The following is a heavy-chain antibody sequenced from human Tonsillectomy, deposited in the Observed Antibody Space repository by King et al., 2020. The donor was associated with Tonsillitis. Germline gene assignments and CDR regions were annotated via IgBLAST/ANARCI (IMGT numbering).Heavy chain of an antibody. CDR2: ISSSGST. V-gene: IGHV4-61*02. CDR3: ARDSPRRHDY. J-gene: IGHJ4*02. Sequence: VQLQESGPGLVKPSQTLPLTCTVSGDSINSGPYYWNWIRQPAGKGLEWIGRISSSGSTNSNPSLKSRVTISVDTSKNQFSLKLNSVSAADTAVYYCARDSPRRHDYWGQGTLVTVSS. CDR1: GDSINSGPYY.